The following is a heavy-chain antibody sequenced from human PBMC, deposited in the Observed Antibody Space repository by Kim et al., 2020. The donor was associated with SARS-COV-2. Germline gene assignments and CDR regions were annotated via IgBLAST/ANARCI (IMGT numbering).Heavy chain of an antibody. CDR2: INHSGST. CDR1: GGSFSGYY. CDR3: ARTAGYFDWFRPRSFAYFDY. J-gene: IGHJ4*02. Sequence: SETLSLTCAVYGGSFSGYYWSWIRQPPGKGLEWIGEINHSGSTNYNPSLKSRVTISVDTSKNQFSLKLSSVTAADTAVYYCARTAGYFDWFRPRSFAYFDYWGQGTLVTVSS. D-gene: IGHD3-9*01. V-gene: IGHV4-34*01.